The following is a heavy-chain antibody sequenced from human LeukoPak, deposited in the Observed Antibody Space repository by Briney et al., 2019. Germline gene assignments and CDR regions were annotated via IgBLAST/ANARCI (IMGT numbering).Heavy chain of an antibody. CDR2: IYYSGST. CDR3: ARTASYGDYDSYGMDV. J-gene: IGHJ6*02. V-gene: IGHV4-31*03. CDR1: GGSISSGGYY. D-gene: IGHD4-17*01. Sequence: SETLSLTCTVSGGSISSGGYYRSWIRQHPGKGLEWIGYIYYSGSTYYNPSLKSRVTISVDTSKNQFSLKLSSVTAADTAVYYCARTASYGDYDSYGMDVWGQGTTVTVSS.